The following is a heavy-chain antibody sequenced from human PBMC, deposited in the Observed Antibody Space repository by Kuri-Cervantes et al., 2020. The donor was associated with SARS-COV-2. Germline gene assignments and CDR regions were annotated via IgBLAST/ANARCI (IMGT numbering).Heavy chain of an antibody. CDR3: ARARPGGQDIVVVPAAQKDYYYGMDV. Sequence: ASVKVSCKASGYTFTGYYMHWVRQAPGQGLEWMGWINPNSGGTNYAQKFQGWVTMTRDTSISTAYMALSRLRSDDTAVYYCARARPGGQDIVVVPAAQKDYYYGMDVWGQGTTVTVSS. J-gene: IGHJ6*02. CDR1: GYTFTGYY. CDR2: INPNSGGT. V-gene: IGHV1-2*04. D-gene: IGHD2-2*01.